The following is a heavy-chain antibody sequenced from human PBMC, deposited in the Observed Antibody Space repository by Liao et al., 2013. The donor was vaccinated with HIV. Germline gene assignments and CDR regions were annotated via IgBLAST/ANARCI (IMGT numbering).Heavy chain of an antibody. V-gene: IGHV4-39*02. J-gene: IGHJ4*02. CDR1: GGSVNNSPYY. D-gene: IGHD3-22*01. CDR3: ARAGEYYASSGYNTKHYFDY. Sequence: QLQLLQSGPGLVKPSTTLSLTCIVSGGSVNNSPYYWAWIRQSPERGLEWIGSIHYSRTTYYSPSLESRVSISVDTSKNQVSLRLNSVTAADSAVYYCARAGEYYASSGYNTKHYFDYWGQGTLVTVSS. CDR2: IHYSRTT.